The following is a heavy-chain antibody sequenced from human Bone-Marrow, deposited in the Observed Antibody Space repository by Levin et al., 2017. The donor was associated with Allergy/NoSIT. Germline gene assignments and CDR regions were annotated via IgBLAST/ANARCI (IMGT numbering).Heavy chain of an antibody. V-gene: IGHV4-39*01. CDR1: GGSISSSGYY. J-gene: IGHJ3*02. CDR3: ARVYCSTEACYRGGYDAFDI. D-gene: IGHD2-2*01. CDR2: SYYSGGT. Sequence: SETLSLTCNVSGGSISSSGYYWVWIRRPPGKGLEWIGTSYYSGGTYYNPSVRSRVTISEDTSKNQVALELSSVTAADTAVYYCARVYCSTEACYRGGYDAFDIWGQGTVVTVSS.